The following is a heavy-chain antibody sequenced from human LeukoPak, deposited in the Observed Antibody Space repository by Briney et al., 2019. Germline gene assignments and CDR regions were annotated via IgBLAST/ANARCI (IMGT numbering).Heavy chain of an antibody. D-gene: IGHD6-13*01. V-gene: IGHV3-23*01. CDR3: ANSKTIAASDY. J-gene: IGHJ4*02. CDR1: GFTFSSYS. Sequence: GGSLRLSCAASGFTFSSYSMTWVRQAPGKGLEWVSEISGSGGSTRTYYADSVKGRFTISRDNSKNTLYLQMNSLRAEDTAVYYCANSKTIAASDYWGQGTLVTVSS. CDR2: ISGSGGSTRT.